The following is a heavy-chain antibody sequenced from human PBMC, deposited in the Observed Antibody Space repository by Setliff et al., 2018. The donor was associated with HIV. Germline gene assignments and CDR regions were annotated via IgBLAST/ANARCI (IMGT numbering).Heavy chain of an antibody. J-gene: IGHJ4*02. CDR1: GSISSSNW. CDR2: TKSKTDGGTT. Sequence: ETLSLTCTVSGGSISSSNWWSWVRQAPGKGLEWVGRTKSKTDGGTTDYAAPVKGRFTISRDDSKNTLYLQMNSLKIEDTAVYYCTTGTRLVDWGQGALVTVS. CDR3: TTGTRLVD. V-gene: IGHV3-15*01. D-gene: IGHD2-21*01.